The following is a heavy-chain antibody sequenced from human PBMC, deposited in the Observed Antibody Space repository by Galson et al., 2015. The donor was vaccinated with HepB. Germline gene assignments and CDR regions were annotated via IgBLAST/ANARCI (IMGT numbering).Heavy chain of an antibody. CDR3: VRQDGTAAPRFVDS. CDR1: GYRFTSYW. Sequence: QSGAEVTKPGESLKISCKGSGYRFTSYWISWVRQMAGKDLEWMGTIYPGDSDTRYSPSFQGQVTISADKSISTAYLQWSSLRASDSAIYYCVRQDGTAAPRFVDSWGQGTLVTVSS. CDR2: IYPGDSDT. J-gene: IGHJ5*01. D-gene: IGHD6-13*01. V-gene: IGHV5-51*01.